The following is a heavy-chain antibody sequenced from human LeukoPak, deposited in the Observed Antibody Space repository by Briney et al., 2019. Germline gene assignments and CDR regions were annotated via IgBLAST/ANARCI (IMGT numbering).Heavy chain of an antibody. D-gene: IGHD5-12*01. CDR3: AREWSHLNWEYSGYDFPLDY. CDR1: GFTFSSYS. J-gene: IGHJ4*02. V-gene: IGHV3-21*01. Sequence: GGSLRLSCAASGFTFSSYSMNWVRQAPGKGLEWVSSISSSSSYIYYADSVKGRFTISRDNATNSLYLQMNSLRAEDTAVYYCAREWSHLNWEYSGYDFPLDYWGQGTLATVSS. CDR2: ISSSSSYI.